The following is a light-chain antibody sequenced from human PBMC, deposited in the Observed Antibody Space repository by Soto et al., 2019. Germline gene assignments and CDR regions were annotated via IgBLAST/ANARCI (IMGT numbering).Light chain of an antibody. CDR3: QQYNSCPYT. Sequence: TQSPSSLAASVGDRVTITCRASQHIASNVAWYQQRPGQPPRLLIFGASTRASDVPDGFTGSGSGTQFTLTIASLHSEDVAVYFCQQYNSCPYTFGQGTKVDIK. CDR1: QHIASN. CDR2: GAS. V-gene: IGKV3-15*01. J-gene: IGKJ2*01.